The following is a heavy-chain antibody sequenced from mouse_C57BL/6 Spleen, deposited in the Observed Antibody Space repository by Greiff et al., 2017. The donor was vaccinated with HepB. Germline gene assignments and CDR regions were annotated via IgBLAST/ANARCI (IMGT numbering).Heavy chain of an antibody. V-gene: IGHV5-4*01. J-gene: IGHJ2*01. CDR1: GFTFSSYA. CDR2: ISDGGSYT. D-gene: IGHD2-2*01. CDR3: ARDYGYDAYFDY. Sequence: EVKLMESGGGLVKPGGSLKLSCAASGFTFSSYAMSWVRQTPEKRLEWVATISDGGSYTYYPDNVKGRFTISRDNAKNNLYLQMSHLKSEDTAMYYCARDYGYDAYFDYWGQGTTLTVSS.